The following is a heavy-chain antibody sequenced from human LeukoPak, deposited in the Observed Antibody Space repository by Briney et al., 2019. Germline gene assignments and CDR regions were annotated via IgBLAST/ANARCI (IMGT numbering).Heavy chain of an antibody. CDR2: IWYDGSNK. CDR3: ARGGFGESWDY. D-gene: IGHD3-10*01. V-gene: IGHV3-33*01. Sequence: GGSLRLSCAASGFTFSRYGMHWVRQAPGKGLEWLAVIWYDGSNKYYADSVRGRFTISRDNSKNTLYLQMNSLRAEDTAVYYCARGGFGESWDYWGQGTLVTVSS. CDR1: GFTFSRYG. J-gene: IGHJ4*02.